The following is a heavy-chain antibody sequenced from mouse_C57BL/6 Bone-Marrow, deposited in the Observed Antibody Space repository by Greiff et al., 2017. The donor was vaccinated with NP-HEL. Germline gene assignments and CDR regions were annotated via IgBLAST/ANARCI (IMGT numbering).Heavy chain of an antibody. J-gene: IGHJ4*01. CDR2: IDPETGDT. V-gene: IGHV14-4*01. Sequence: EVQLQESGAELVRPGASVKLSCTVSGFNIKDDYMHWVKQRPEQGLEWIGWIDPETGDTEYDSQFKGKATIPADPSHNKALLQLSNLTSEDTAVYYCTTGDSSPYAMDYWGQGTSVTVSS. CDR1: GFNIKDDY. CDR3: TTGDSSPYAMDY. D-gene: IGHD1-1*01.